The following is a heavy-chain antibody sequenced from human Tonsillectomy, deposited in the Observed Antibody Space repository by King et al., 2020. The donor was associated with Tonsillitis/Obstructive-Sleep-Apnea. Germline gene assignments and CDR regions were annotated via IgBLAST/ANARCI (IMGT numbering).Heavy chain of an antibody. J-gene: IGHJ2*01. CDR3: ARLDNTGSSLLFGGHFDL. CDR2: IYPVDSDT. CDR1: GYRFTSYW. Sequence: VQLVESGAEVKKPGESLKISCQGSGYRFTSYWIAWVRQVPGKGLDWMVIIYPVDSDTEYSPSFQGRVTISAEKSITTAYRQWGSLRASDTAMYYGARLDNTGSSLLFGGHFDLWGRGTQVTVSS. V-gene: IGHV5-51*01. D-gene: IGHD1-26*01.